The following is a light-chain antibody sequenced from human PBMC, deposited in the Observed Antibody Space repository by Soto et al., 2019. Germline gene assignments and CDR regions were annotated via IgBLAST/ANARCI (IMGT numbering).Light chain of an antibody. CDR2: DAS. Sequence: EIVLTQSPGTLSLSPGERVTLSCRASQSVSSSYLAWYQQKPGQAPRLLIYDASNRATGIPDRFSGSGSGTDFTLTISRLEPEDFAVYYCQQCGSSGFTFGQGTKLEIK. CDR3: QQCGSSGFT. CDR1: QSVSSSY. V-gene: IGKV3-20*01. J-gene: IGKJ2*01.